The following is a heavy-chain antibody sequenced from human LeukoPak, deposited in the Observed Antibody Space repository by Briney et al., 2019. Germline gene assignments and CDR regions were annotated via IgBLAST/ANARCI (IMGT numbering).Heavy chain of an antibody. CDR1: GFTFSSYW. CDR2: INSDGSST. V-gene: IGHV3-74*01. J-gene: IGHJ4*02. CDR3: ARGIDY. Sequence: GGSLRLSCAASGFTFSSYWMHWVRQAPGKGLVWVSRINSDGSSTSYADSVKGRFTISRDTSKNMVFLQMNSLRVEDTAVYYCARGIDYWGRGTLVTVSS.